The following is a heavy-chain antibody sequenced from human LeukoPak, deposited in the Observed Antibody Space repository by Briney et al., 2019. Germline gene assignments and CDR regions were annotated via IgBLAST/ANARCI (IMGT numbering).Heavy chain of an antibody. J-gene: IGHJ5*02. CDR2: IYNEGST. V-gene: IGHV4-61*02. CDR1: GGSIRSDNYY. Sequence: SETLSLTCTVSGGSIRSDNYYWNWIRQPAGKGLEWIGRIYNEGSTNYNPSLKSRVTISVDTSKNQFSLKLSSVTAADTAVYYCARRGGYGGGSGNWFDPWGQGTLVTVSS. CDR3: ARRGGYGGGSGNWFDP. D-gene: IGHD5-12*01.